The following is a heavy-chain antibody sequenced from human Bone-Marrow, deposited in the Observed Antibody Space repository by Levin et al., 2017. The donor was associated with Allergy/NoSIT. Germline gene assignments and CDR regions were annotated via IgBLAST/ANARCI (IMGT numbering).Heavy chain of an antibody. J-gene: IGHJ3*01. CDR1: GFNFRNYN. CDR3: ARDLRYSVNEVRDDAFDF. CDR2: IDSGSNYK. Sequence: KPGGSLRLSCTTSGFNFRNYNMNWVRQAPGKGLEWVSSIDSGSNYKYYADSVKGRFTVSRDNAKNSLYLEVNSLRAEDTGVYYCARDLRYSVNEVRDDAFDFWGQGTMVIVSP. D-gene: IGHD3-10*01. V-gene: IGHV3-21*01.